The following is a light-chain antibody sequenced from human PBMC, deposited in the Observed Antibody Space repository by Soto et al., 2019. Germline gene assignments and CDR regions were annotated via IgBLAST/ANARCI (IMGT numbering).Light chain of an antibody. V-gene: IGKV3-15*01. CDR3: QQYDNWPWT. Sequence: EIVLTQSPATLSLSPGQRATLSCRASQSVKTFLVWYQHRPGQAPRVLIYDASTRATGIPARFSGSGSGTDFTLTISSLQSEDFAVYYCQQYDNWPWTFGQGTKVDIK. J-gene: IGKJ1*01. CDR2: DAS. CDR1: QSVKTF.